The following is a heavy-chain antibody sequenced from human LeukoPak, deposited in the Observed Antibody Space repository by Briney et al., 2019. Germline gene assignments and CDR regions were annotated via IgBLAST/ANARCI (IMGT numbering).Heavy chain of an antibody. Sequence: PGGSLRLSCAASGFTFSTYAIHWVRQAPGKGLEWVAFIQYDGSNKYYADSVKGRFTISRDNSKNTLYLQMNSLRAEDTAVYYCARVRVRVLWFGELFGAFDIWGQGTMVTVSS. J-gene: IGHJ3*02. CDR2: IQYDGSNK. V-gene: IGHV3-30*02. CDR3: ARVRVRVLWFGELFGAFDI. CDR1: GFTFSTYA. D-gene: IGHD3-10*01.